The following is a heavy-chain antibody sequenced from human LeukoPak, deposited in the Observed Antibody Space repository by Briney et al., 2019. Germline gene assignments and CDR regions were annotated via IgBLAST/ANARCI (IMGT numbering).Heavy chain of an antibody. CDR2: ISGSGGST. V-gene: IGHV3-23*01. D-gene: IGHD6-13*01. J-gene: IGHJ4*02. Sequence: GGSLRLSCAASEFTFSSYAMSWVRQAPGKGLEWVSAISGSGGSTYYADSVKGRFTISRDNSKNTLYLQMNSLRAEDTAVYYCAKDLHSSSWYIDYWGQGTLVIVSS. CDR1: EFTFSSYA. CDR3: AKDLHSSSWYIDY.